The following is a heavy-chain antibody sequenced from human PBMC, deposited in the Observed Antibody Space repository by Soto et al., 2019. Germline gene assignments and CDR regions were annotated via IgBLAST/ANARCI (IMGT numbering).Heavy chain of an antibody. CDR1: GFSLTTSGVG. V-gene: IGHV2-5*02. CDR2: IYWDDDK. Sequence: QITLNESGPTVVRPTETLTLTCRFSGFSLTTSGVGVGWIRQSPGKAPEWLALIYWDDDKRYSASLKSRLTITKATSTNQVVPTVSDLDPTDTATYYCAHRVLRTVFGLVTTTAIYFDFWGQGTPVAVSS. J-gene: IGHJ4*02. D-gene: IGHD3-3*01. CDR3: AHRVLRTVFGLVTTTAIYFDF.